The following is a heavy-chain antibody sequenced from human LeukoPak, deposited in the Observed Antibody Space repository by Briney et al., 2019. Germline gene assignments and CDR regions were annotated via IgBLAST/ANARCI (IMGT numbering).Heavy chain of an antibody. V-gene: IGHV1-69*01. Sequence: SVKVSCKASGGTFSSYAISWVRQAPGQGLEWMGGIIPIFGTANYAQKFQGRVTITADESTSTAYMEQSSLRSEDTAVYYCARDVRHRYCSSTSCYRGWFDPWGRGTLVTVSS. J-gene: IGHJ5*02. CDR3: ARDVRHRYCSSTSCYRGWFDP. CDR1: GGTFSSYA. CDR2: IIPIFGTA. D-gene: IGHD2-2*01.